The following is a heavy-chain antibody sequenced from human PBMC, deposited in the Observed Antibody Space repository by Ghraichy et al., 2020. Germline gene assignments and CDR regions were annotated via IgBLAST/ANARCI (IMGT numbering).Heavy chain of an antibody. J-gene: IGHJ5*02. V-gene: IGHV4-34*01. D-gene: IGHD2-15*01. CDR2: INHSGST. CDR1: GGSFSGYY. Sequence: SETLSLTCAVYGGSFSGYYWSWIRQPPGKGLGWIGEINHSGSTNYNPSLKSRVTISVDTSKNQFSLKLSSVTAADTAVYYCARGWGMDIVVVVSGYWFDPWGQGTLVTVSS. CDR3: ARGWGMDIVVVVSGYWFDP.